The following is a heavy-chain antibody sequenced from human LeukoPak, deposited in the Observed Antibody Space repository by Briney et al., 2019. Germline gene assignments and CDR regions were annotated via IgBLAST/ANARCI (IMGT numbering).Heavy chain of an antibody. J-gene: IGHJ4*02. CDR3: AREPDYYDSSGYQTELFGY. D-gene: IGHD3-22*01. V-gene: IGHV4-34*01. CDR1: GGSFSGYY. CDR2: INHSGST. Sequence: SETLSLTCAVYGGSFSGYYWGWIRQPPGKGLEWIGEINHSGSTNYNPSLKSRVTISVDTSKNQFSLKLSSVTAADTAVYYCAREPDYYDSSGYQTELFGYWGQGTLVTVSS.